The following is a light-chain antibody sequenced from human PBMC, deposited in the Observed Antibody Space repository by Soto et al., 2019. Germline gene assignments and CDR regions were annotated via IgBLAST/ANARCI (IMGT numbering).Light chain of an antibody. CDR3: QQYNNWPPYT. CDR2: GAS. J-gene: IGKJ2*01. CDR1: QSVLYSSNNKNY. V-gene: IGKV4-1*01. Sequence: DIVMTQSPDSLAVSLGERATINCKSSQSVLYSSNNKNYLAWYQQKPGQAPRLLIYGASTRATGIPARFSGSGSGTEFTLTISSLQSEDFAVYYCQQYNNWPPYTFGQGTKLEIK.